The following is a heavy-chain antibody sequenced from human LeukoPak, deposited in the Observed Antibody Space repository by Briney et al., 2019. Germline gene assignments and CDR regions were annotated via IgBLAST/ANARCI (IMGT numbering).Heavy chain of an antibody. CDR2: IYYSGST. D-gene: IGHD6-13*01. J-gene: IGHJ2*01. Sequence: KSSETLSLTCTVSGGSISSSSYYWGWIRQPPGKGLEWIGSIYYSGSTYYNPSLKSRVTISVDTSKNQFSLKLSSVTAADTAVYYCARGPYSPWYFDLWGRGTLVTVSS. V-gene: IGHV4-39*07. CDR3: ARGPYSPWYFDL. CDR1: GGSISSSSYY.